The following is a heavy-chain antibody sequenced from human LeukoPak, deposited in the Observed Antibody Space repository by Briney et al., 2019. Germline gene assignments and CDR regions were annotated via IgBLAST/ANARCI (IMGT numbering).Heavy chain of an antibody. CDR1: GFTFSSYS. Sequence: GALRLSCAATGFTFSSYSMNGVGQAPGKGLEWVSSISSSSSYIYYADSVKGRFTISRDNANNSLYLQMNSLRAEDTAVYYCARDGRYSGSYSADYWGQGPLVTVSS. CDR2: ISSSSSYI. CDR3: ARDGRYSGSYSADY. D-gene: IGHD1-26*01. V-gene: IGHV3-21*01. J-gene: IGHJ4*02.